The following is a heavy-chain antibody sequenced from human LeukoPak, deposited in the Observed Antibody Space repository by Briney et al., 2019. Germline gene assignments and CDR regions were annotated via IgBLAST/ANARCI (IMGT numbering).Heavy chain of an antibody. CDR1: GFTFTKYW. Sequence: GGSLRLSCAASGFTFTKYWLTWVRQAPGKGLEWVANINEGGTEKHYVDSVKGRFTISRDNAKNSLYLQMNSLRAEDTAMYYCAKDHSRFTYWGQGTLVTVSS. V-gene: IGHV3-7*03. D-gene: IGHD2-15*01. CDR2: INEGGTEK. CDR3: AKDHSRFTY. J-gene: IGHJ4*02.